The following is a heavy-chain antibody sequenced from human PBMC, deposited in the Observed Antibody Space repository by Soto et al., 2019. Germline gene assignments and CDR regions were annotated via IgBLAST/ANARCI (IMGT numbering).Heavy chain of an antibody. Sequence: PSETLSLTCTVSGGSISNGYYYWSWVPQNPGKGLEWIGHIYHSGRTYYNPSLKSRVTISVDTSKNQFSLNLSSVTAADTAVYYCARWVEVSLDYFDSWGQGTPVTVS. CDR2: IYHSGRT. D-gene: IGHD2-15*01. CDR3: ARWVEVSLDYFDS. CDR1: GGSISNGYYY. J-gene: IGHJ4*02. V-gene: IGHV4-31*03.